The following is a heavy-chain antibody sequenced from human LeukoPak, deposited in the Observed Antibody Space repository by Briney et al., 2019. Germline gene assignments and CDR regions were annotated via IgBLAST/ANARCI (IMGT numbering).Heavy chain of an antibody. J-gene: IGHJ4*02. CDR2: ISGSGGST. CDR1: GFTFSSYG. D-gene: IGHD6-19*01. V-gene: IGHV3-23*01. Sequence: PGGTLRLSCAASGFTFSSYGMSWVRQAPGKGLEWVSAISGSGGSTYYADSVKGRFTISRDNAKNSLYLQMNSLRAEDTAVYYCARDSSGSVDYWGQGTLVTVSS. CDR3: ARDSSGSVDY.